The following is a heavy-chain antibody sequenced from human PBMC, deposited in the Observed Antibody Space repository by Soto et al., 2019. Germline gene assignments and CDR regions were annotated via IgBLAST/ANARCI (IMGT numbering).Heavy chain of an antibody. V-gene: IGHV1-69*02. Sequence: SVKVSCKASGGSFSSYIVSWVRQAPGQGLEWMGRIIPVLGVEYYAQKFQGRVTITADESTSTAYMELSSLRSEDTAVYYCARGLTMVRGVIINYYYYGMDVWGQGTTVTVSS. CDR3: ARGLTMVRGVIINYYYYGMDV. CDR1: GGSFSSYI. D-gene: IGHD3-10*01. CDR2: IIPVLGVE. J-gene: IGHJ6*02.